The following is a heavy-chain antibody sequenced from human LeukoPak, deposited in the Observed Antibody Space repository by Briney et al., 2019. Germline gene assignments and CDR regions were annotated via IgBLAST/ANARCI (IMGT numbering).Heavy chain of an antibody. V-gene: IGHV3-23*01. D-gene: IGHD3-9*01. CDR2: ISGSGGST. CDR1: GFTFSSYA. Sequence: PGGSLRLACAASGFTFSSYAMSWVRQAPGKGLEWVSAISGSGGSTYYADSVKGQFTISRDNSKNTLYLQMNSLRAEDTAVYYCAKDNDYDILTGPPDYWGQGTLVTVSS. CDR3: AKDNDYDILTGPPDY. J-gene: IGHJ4*02.